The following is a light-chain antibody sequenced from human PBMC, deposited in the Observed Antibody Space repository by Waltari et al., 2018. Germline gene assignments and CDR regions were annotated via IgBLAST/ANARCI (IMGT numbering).Light chain of an antibody. CDR3: QQYDNTPYT. V-gene: IGKV4-1*01. J-gene: IGKJ2*01. CDR2: WAS. CDR1: QSVFYSFNNKDY. Sequence: IAMTQSPDSLPVSLGETATITCKSTQSVFYSFNNKDYIAWYQQKPGQPPKLLIYWASTRASGVPDRFSGSGSGTDFTLTISNLQAEDVAVYYCQQYDNTPYTFGQGTRLEIK.